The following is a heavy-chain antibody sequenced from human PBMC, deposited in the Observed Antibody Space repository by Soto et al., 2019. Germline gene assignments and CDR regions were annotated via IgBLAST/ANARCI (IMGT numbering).Heavy chain of an antibody. D-gene: IGHD3-22*01. V-gene: IGHV1-69*01. J-gene: IGHJ6*02. CDR3: ARPYEGGYSSNHHYYYALDV. Sequence: QVQLVQSGAEVKKPGSSVKVSCKISGGTFSRYSISWVRQAPGQGLGWMGGIVPIFGTRNYAQKFQDRVTITTDESATTAHMELRNLRSEDTAVYYCARPYEGGYSSNHHYYYALDVWGQGTAVTVSS. CDR2: IVPIFGTR. CDR1: GGTFSRYS.